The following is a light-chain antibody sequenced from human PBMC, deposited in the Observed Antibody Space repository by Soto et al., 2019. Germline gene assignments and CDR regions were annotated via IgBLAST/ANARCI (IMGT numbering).Light chain of an antibody. V-gene: IGLV2-14*01. CDR1: SSDVGGYNY. CDR2: EVT. CDR3: SSYTSSSTRV. J-gene: IGLJ1*01. Sequence: QFVLTQPASVSGSPGQSIAISCTGSSSDVGGYNYVSWYQQHPGKAPQLIIYEVTNRPSGVSNRFSGSKSGNTASLTISGLQAEDEADYYCSSYTSSSTRVFGTGTKVTVL.